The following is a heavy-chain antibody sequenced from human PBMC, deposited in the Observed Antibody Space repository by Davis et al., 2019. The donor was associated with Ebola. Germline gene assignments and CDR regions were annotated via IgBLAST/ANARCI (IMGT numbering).Heavy chain of an antibody. Sequence: PSETLSLTCAVPRCSIRSHFWSWIRQSPGRGLEWIGSIFYTGSTNLNPSLRSRVTLSVDRPKNQFSLNLTSVTAADTAVYFCARQPRSTRSPEYYHGLDVWGQGTTVVVSS. CDR2: IFYTGST. D-gene: IGHD3-16*01. J-gene: IGHJ6*02. CDR1: RCSIRSHF. CDR3: ARQPRSTRSPEYYHGLDV. V-gene: IGHV4-59*11.